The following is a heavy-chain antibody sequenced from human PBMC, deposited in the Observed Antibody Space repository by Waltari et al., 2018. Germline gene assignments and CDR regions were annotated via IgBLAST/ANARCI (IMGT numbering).Heavy chain of an antibody. D-gene: IGHD6-13*01. CDR1: GFTFSSDG. J-gene: IGHJ4*02. CDR3: ARDGISSTQSGYFDY. CDR2: ISSLIKYT. V-gene: IGHV3-21*01. Sequence: EVRLVESGGGLVKPGGSLRLSCAASGFTFSSDGMNWVRQAPGKGLEWVFSISSLIKYTYYADAVKGRFTISRDNAKNSLYLQMNSLRAEDTAVYFCARDGISSTQSGYFDYWGQGVLVTVSS.